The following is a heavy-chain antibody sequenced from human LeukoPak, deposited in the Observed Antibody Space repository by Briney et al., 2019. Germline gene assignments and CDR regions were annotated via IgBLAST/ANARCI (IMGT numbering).Heavy chain of an antibody. V-gene: IGHV1-2*02. D-gene: IGHD3-3*01. Sequence: ASVKVSCKASGYSFSDYYMHWVRQAPRQGLQWMGWVNTKSGGTNYAPKFQGRVFMTRDTSIGTVYMQLNSLRSDDTAVYYCARAGHYDFWSGYSRGALDMWGQGTMVTVSS. J-gene: IGHJ3*02. CDR2: VNTKSGGT. CDR3: ARAGHYDFWSGYSRGALDM. CDR1: GYSFSDYY.